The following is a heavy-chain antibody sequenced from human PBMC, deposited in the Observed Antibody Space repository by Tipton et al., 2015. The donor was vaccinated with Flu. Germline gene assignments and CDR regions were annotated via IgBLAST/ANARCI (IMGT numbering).Heavy chain of an antibody. V-gene: IGHV4-38-2*01. Sequence: TLSLTCDVSGFSISSGFYWGWIRQPPGKGLQWIGNIYHSGSTHYNPSLQSRVTISVDTSKNQFSLKLRSVSATDAAVYYCARIGNFGVDGRDFWGQGTLVTVSS. D-gene: IGHD3-3*01. CDR2: IYHSGST. CDR1: GFSISSGFY. CDR3: ARIGNFGVDGRDF. J-gene: IGHJ4*02.